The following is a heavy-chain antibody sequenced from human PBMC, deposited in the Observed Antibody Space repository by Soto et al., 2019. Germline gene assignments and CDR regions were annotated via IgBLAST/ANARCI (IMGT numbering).Heavy chain of an antibody. V-gene: IGHV1-2*04. CDR3: ARESGGVVGTLDP. J-gene: IGHJ5*02. Sequence: ASVKVSCKTSGYTFTGYYIHWVRQAPGQGLEWMGWINPHTGVTNYAQNFQGWVTMTRDTSISTVYMEMTRLKSDDTAVYYCARESGGVVGTLDPWGQGTLVTVSS. CDR2: INPHTGVT. D-gene: IGHD2-15*01. CDR1: GYTFTGYY.